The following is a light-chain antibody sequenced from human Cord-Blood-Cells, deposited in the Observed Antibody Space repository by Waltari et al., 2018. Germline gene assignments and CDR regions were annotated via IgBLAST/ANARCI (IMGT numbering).Light chain of an antibody. CDR2: YDS. J-gene: IGLJ3*02. CDR1: NIGSKS. V-gene: IGLV3-21*04. CDR3: QVWDSSSDHWV. Sequence: SYVLTQPPSVSVAPGKTARLTCGGNNIGSKSVHWYQQKPGQAPVLVIYYDSDRPSGIPERFSGSNSGNTANLTISRVEAGDEADYYCQVWDSSSDHWVFGGGTKLTVL.